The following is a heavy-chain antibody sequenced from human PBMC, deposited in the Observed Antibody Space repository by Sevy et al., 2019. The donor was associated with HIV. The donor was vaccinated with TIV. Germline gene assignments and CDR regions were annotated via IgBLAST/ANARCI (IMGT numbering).Heavy chain of an antibody. CDR1: GYTFTSYG. D-gene: IGHD3-22*01. J-gene: IGHJ3*02. V-gene: IGHV1-18*01. CDR3: ARVNYYCDTSADGAFDI. CDR2: ISAYNGNT. Sequence: ASVKVSCKASGYTFTSYGITWVRQAPGQGLEWMGWISAYNGNTNYAQKLQGRVTMTTDTSTSTAYMELRSLRSDDTAVYYCARVNYYCDTSADGAFDIWGQGTMVTVSS.